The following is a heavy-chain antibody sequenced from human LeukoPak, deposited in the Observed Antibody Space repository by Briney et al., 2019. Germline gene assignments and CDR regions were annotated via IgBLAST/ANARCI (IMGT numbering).Heavy chain of an antibody. CDR2: IYYSGRT. CDR3: ARVPSGYGNRPFDI. CDR1: GGSISSSSYY. J-gene: IGHJ3*02. D-gene: IGHD5-12*01. Sequence: SETLSLTCTVSGGSISSSSYYWGWIRQPPGKGLGWIGSIYYSGRTSYTPSLKNPVTISVDTSKNRFSLKLSAVTAADTAVYYCARVPSGYGNRPFDIWGQGTMVTVSS. V-gene: IGHV4-39*01.